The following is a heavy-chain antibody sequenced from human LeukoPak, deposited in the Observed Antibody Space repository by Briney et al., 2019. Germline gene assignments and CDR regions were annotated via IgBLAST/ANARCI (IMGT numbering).Heavy chain of an antibody. Sequence: PGGSLRLSCAASGFTFSSYAMSWVRQAPGKGLEWVSAISGSGGSTYYADSVKGRFTISRDNSKNTLYLQMNSLRAEDTAVYYCAKDLPKFLPGTDEKPFDYWGQGTLVTVSS. CDR2: ISGSGGST. D-gene: IGHD1-7*01. CDR3: AKDLPKFLPGTDEKPFDY. CDR1: GFTFSSYA. J-gene: IGHJ4*02. V-gene: IGHV3-23*01.